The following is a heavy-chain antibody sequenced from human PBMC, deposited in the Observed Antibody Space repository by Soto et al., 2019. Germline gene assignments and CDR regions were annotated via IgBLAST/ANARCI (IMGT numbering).Heavy chain of an antibody. V-gene: IGHV4-30-4*01. CDR2: IYYSGST. CDR3: ARVGGYCSGGSCNTKPGGMDV. D-gene: IGHD2-15*01. CDR1: GGSISSGDYY. Sequence: QVQLQESGPGLVKPSQTLSLTCTVSGGSISSGDYYWSWIRQPPGKGLEWIGYIYYSGSTYYNPSLKRRVTISVDTSKNQFPLKLSSVTAADTAVYYCARVGGYCSGGSCNTKPGGMDVWGQGTTVTVSS. J-gene: IGHJ6*02.